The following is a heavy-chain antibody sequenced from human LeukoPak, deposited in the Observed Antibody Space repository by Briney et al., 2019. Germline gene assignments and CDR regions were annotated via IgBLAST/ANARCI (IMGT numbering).Heavy chain of an antibody. V-gene: IGHV4-34*01. CDR2: INHSGST. CDR3: ARAPQGYSYGRPFDY. Sequence: KPSETLSLTCAVYGGSFSGYYWSWIRQPPGKGLEWIGEINHSGSTNYNPSLKSRVTISVDTSKNQFSLKLSSVTAADTAVYYCARAPQGYSYGRPFDYWGQGTLVTVSS. D-gene: IGHD5-18*01. J-gene: IGHJ4*02. CDR1: GGSFSGYY.